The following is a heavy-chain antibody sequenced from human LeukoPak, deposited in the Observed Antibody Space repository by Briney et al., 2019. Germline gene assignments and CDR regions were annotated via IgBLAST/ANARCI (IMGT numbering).Heavy chain of an antibody. Sequence: SETLSLTCAVSGYSISSGYYWGWIRQPPGKGLEWIGSIYYSGSTYYNPSLKSRVTISVDTSKNQFSLKLSSVTAADTAVYYCARYGSGSYYNSYYFDYWGQGTLVTVSS. CDR3: ARYGSGSYYNSYYFDY. CDR1: GYSISSGYY. J-gene: IGHJ4*02. V-gene: IGHV4-38-2*01. D-gene: IGHD3-10*01. CDR2: IYYSGST.